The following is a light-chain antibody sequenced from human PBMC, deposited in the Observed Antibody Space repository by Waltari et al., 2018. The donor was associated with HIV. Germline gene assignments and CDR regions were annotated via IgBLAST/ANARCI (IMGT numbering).Light chain of an antibody. CDR3: QHDGSSPPIT. CDR2: AAS. V-gene: IGKV3-20*01. Sequence: DIVLTQSPGTLSLSPGERATLSCRASQSVRSAHLAWYQQRPGQTPRLLIYAASSRATDIPDRFSGSASGTDFTLTISSLEPEDCAVYYCQHDGSSPPITFGQGTKLEIK. J-gene: IGKJ2*01. CDR1: QSVRSAH.